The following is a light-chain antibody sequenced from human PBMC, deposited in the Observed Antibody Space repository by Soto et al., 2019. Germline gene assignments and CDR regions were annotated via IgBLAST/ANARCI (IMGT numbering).Light chain of an antibody. V-gene: IGLV2-18*02. CDR3: SSYTSSRTWV. Sequence: QSALTQPPSVSGSPGQSVTISCTGTSSDVGGYNRVSWYQQPPGTAPKLMIYEVTNRPSGVPDRFSGSKSGNTASLTISGLQDEDEADYYCSSYTSSRTWVFGGGTKLTVL. CDR1: SSDVGGYNR. CDR2: EVT. J-gene: IGLJ3*02.